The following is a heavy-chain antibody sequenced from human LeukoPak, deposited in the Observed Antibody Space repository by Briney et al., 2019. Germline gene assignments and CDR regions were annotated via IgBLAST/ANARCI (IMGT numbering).Heavy chain of an antibody. CDR2: IIPIFGIA. D-gene: IGHD1-26*01. CDR3: ARHLEVGATYYYMDV. J-gene: IGHJ6*03. CDR1: GYSFTGYY. V-gene: IGHV1-69*05. Sequence: SVKVSCKASGYSFTGYYMHWVRQAPGQGLEWMGGIIPIFGIANYAQKFQGRVTITTDESTSTAYMELSSLRSEDTAVYYCARHLEVGATYYYMDVWGKGTTVTVSS.